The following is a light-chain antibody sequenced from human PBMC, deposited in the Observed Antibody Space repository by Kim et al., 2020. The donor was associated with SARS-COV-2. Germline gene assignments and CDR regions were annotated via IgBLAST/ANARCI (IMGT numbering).Light chain of an antibody. V-gene: IGKV4-1*01. CDR2: WAS. CDR1: QSVLYSSNNKNY. Sequence: DIVMTQSPDSLAVSLGERATINCKSSQSVLYSSNNKNYLAWYQQKPGQPPKLLIYWASTRESGVPDRFSSIGSGTDFTLTISSLQAEDVAVYYCQQYYSTPRTFGQGTKVDIK. CDR3: QQYYSTPRT. J-gene: IGKJ1*01.